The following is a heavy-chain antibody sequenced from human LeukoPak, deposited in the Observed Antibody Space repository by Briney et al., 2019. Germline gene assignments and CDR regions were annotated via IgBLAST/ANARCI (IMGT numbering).Heavy chain of an antibody. Sequence: GGSLRLSCAASGFTFSSSSMNWVRQAPGKGLEWVSYITASSSTEYYADSVKGRFTISRDNAKNSLYLQMNSLRVEDTAVFYCARAPRNYDILTGYYYSYYMDVWGKGTTVTVSS. V-gene: IGHV3-48*01. J-gene: IGHJ6*03. CDR2: ITASSSTE. CDR1: GFTFSSSS. D-gene: IGHD3-9*01. CDR3: ARAPRNYDILTGYYYSYYMDV.